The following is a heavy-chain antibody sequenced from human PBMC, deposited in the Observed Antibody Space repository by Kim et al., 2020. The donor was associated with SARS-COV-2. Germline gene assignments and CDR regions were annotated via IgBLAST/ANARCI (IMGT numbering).Heavy chain of an antibody. CDR3: ASDGGPTCTLCDACDP. J-gene: IGHJ5*01. D-gene: IGHD2-15*01. Sequence: VKGRFTISRDNSKTAVYLQMNSLKTEDTAVYYCASDGGPTCTLCDACDPWGQGTMVTVSS. V-gene: IGHV3-11*04.